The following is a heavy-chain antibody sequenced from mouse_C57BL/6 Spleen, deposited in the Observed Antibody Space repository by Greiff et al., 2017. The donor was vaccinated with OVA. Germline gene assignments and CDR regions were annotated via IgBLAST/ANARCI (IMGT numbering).Heavy chain of an antibody. CDR3: AREGSYFDY. CDR2: INPNNGGT. CDR1: GYTFTDYY. J-gene: IGHJ2*01. Sequence: EVQLQQSGPELVKPGASVKISCKASGYTFTDYYMNWVKQSHGKSLEWIGDINPNNGGTSYNQKFKSKATLTVDKSSSTAYMELRSLTSEDSAVYYCAREGSYFDYWGQGTTLTVSS. V-gene: IGHV1-26*01.